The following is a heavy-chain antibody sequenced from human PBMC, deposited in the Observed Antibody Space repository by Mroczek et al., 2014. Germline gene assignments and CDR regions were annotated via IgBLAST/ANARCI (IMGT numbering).Heavy chain of an antibody. CDR2: IFSNDEK. CDR3: ARILWDDVVYYYYYMDV. CDR1: GFSLSNARMG. Sequence: SGPVLVKPTETLTLTCTVSGFSLSNARMGVSWIRQPPGKALEWLAHIFSNDEKSYSTSLKSRLTISKDTSKSQVVLTMTNMDPVDTATYYCARILWDDVVYYYYYMDVWGKGTTVTVSS. D-gene: IGHD1-26*01. V-gene: IGHV2-26*01. J-gene: IGHJ6*03.